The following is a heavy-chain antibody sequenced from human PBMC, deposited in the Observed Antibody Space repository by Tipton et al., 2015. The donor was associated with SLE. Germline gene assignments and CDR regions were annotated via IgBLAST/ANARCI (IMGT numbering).Heavy chain of an antibody. Sequence: GLVKPSETLSLTCVVSGYSISSGYHWGWIRQPPGKGLEWIGSIYHSGSTYYNPSLKSRVTISVDTSKNQFSLNLRSVTATDTAVYYCARAPGPGGSFGIWGQGTMVTV. V-gene: IGHV4-38-2*01. J-gene: IGHJ3*02. CDR1: GYSISSGYH. CDR3: ARAPGPGGSFGI. CDR2: IYHSGST. D-gene: IGHD1-1*01.